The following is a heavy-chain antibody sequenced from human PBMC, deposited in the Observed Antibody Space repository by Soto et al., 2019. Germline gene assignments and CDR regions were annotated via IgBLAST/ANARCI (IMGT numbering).Heavy chain of an antibody. CDR2: IYSGGSS. V-gene: IGHV3-53*01. CDR1: GFTVSSSH. D-gene: IGHD3-10*01. CDR3: ARLGPYGSESYSFRYNWFDP. Sequence: GGSLRLSCTTSGFTVSSSHMTWVRQAPGKGLEWVSVIYSGGSSYYAVSVQGRFTISRDNSKNTVYLQMNSLGGEDTAMYYCARLGPYGSESYSFRYNWFDPWGQGTQVTVSS. J-gene: IGHJ5*02.